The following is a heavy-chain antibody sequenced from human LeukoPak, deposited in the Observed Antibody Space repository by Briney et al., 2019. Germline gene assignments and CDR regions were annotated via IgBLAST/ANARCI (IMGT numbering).Heavy chain of an antibody. CDR3: AKDSAYYYDSSGYSGRYMDV. V-gene: IGHV3-30*02. Sequence: PGGSLRLSCAASGFTFSSYGMHWVRQAPGKGLDWVAFIRYDGRNKYYADSVKGRFTISRDNSKNTLYLQMNSLRAEDTAVYYCAKDSAYYYDSSGYSGRYMDVWGKGTTVTVSS. CDR1: GFTFSSYG. J-gene: IGHJ6*03. CDR2: IRYDGRNK. D-gene: IGHD3-22*01.